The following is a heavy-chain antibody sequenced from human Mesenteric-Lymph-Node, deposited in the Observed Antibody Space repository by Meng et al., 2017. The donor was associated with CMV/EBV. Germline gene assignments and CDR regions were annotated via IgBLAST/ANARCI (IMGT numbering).Heavy chain of an antibody. D-gene: IGHD5-18*01. CDR1: EFSFSNFG. J-gene: IGHJ6*02. CDR3: ARVAGYSYGSTYYYYGMDV. V-gene: IGHV3-30*02. CDR2: IRFDGTYK. Sequence: GGSLRLSCVASEFSFSNFGMHWVRQAPGKGLEWMAFIRFDGTYKYYADSVKGRFTISRDNSKNTLYLQMNSLRGEDTAVYYCARVAGYSYGSTYYYYGMDVWGQGTTVTVSS.